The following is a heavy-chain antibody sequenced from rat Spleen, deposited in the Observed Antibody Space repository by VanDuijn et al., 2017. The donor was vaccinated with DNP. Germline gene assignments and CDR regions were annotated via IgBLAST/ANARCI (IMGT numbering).Heavy chain of an antibody. Sequence: QVQLKESGPGLVQPSQTLSLTCTVSGFSLTSNGVSWVRQPPGKGLEWIAAISSGGSTYYNSALKSRLSISRDTSKSQVFLKMNSLQTEDTAIYFCTRVKQLSYYFDYWGQGVMVTVSS. CDR1: GFSLTSNG. CDR2: ISSGGST. D-gene: IGHD1-2*01. V-gene: IGHV2S12*01. J-gene: IGHJ2*01. CDR3: TRVKQLSYYFDY.